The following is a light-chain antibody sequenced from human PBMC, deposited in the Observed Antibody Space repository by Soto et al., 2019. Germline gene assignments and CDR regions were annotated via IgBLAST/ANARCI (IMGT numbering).Light chain of an antibody. V-gene: IGLV2-14*01. CDR2: DVS. CDR3: SSYTSSSTLV. Sequence: QSALTQPASVSGSPGQSITISCTGTSSDVGGYNYVSWYQQHPGKAPKLMIYDVSNRPSGVSNRFSGSKSGNTASLTISGLQAXDEADYYCSSYTSSSTLVFGGGTKVTVL. CDR1: SSDVGGYNY. J-gene: IGLJ2*01.